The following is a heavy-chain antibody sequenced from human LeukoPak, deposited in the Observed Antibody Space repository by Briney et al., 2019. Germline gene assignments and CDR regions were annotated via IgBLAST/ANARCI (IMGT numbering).Heavy chain of an antibody. J-gene: IGHJ5*02. D-gene: IGHD6-13*01. Sequence: PGGSLRLSCAASGFTFSSYEMNWVRQAPGKGLEWVSYISSSGSTIYYADSVKGRFTISRDNVKNTLYLQMNSLRVEDTAVYYCTRDRSTLNWFDPWGQGTQVTVSS. CDR1: GFTFSSYE. CDR2: ISSSGSTI. V-gene: IGHV3-48*03. CDR3: TRDRSTLNWFDP.